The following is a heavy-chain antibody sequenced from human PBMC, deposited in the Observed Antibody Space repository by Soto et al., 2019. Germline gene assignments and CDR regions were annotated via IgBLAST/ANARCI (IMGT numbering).Heavy chain of an antibody. D-gene: IGHD3-10*01. V-gene: IGHV1-18*01. CDR3: TREGSAPYYYYAMDA. Sequence: GASVKVSCKASGYTFSSYGITWVRQAPGQGLEWMGWISPYNGETSYAQTLHDRLTMTTDTSTSTAYMELRSLKFDDTAVYFCTREGSAPYYYYAMDAWGQGTTVTVSS. CDR2: ISPYNGET. J-gene: IGHJ6*02. CDR1: GYTFSSYG.